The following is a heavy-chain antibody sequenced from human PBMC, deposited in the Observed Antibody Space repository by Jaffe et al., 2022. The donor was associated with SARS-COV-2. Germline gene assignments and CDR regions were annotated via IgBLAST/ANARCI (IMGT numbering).Heavy chain of an antibody. CDR1: GYTFTGYY. D-gene: IGHD2-15*01. J-gene: IGHJ6*02. CDR2: INPNSGGT. V-gene: IGHV1-2*02. CDR3: ARERCSGGSCYPYYYYGMDV. Sequence: QVQLVQSGAEVKKPGASVKVSCKASGYTFTGYYMHWVRQAPGQGLEWMGWINPNSGGTNYAQKFQGRVTMTRDTSISTAYMELSRLRSDDTAVYYCARERCSGGSCYPYYYYGMDVWGQGTTVTVSS.